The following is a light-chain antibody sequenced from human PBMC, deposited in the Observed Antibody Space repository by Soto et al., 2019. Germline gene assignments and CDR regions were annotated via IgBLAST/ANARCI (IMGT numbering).Light chain of an antibody. CDR2: GAS. CDR3: QQYNNWPPWT. V-gene: IGKV3-15*01. CDR1: QNVRSN. J-gene: IGKJ1*01. Sequence: EIVLTQSPGTLSLSPGERATLSCRATQNVRSNLAWYQQKPGQAPRLLMYGASTRATGVPARFSGSGSGTEYTLTISSLQSEDFAVYYCQQYNNWPPWTFGQGTKVEIK.